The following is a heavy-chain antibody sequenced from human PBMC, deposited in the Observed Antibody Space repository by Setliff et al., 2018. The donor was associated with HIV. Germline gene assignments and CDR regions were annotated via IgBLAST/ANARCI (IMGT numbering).Heavy chain of an antibody. Sequence: ASVKVSCKASGGTFSSYTISWVRQATGQGLEWMGWMNPQSGNTGYIEKFQGRVTFIRNISISTAYMELSSLRSEDTAVYYCARVPPRLPGVLLPAYALDFWGQGTMVTVSS. D-gene: IGHD2-21*01. V-gene: IGHV1-8*03. CDR3: ARVPPRLPGVLLPAYALDF. J-gene: IGHJ3*01. CDR1: GGTFSSYT. CDR2: MNPQSGNT.